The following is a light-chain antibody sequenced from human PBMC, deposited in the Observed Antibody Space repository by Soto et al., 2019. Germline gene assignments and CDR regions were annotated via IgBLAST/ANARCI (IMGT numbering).Light chain of an antibody. CDR3: QQYGSSPTT. Sequence: DIVLTLSPGTLSLSPCERATLSSSASQSVSSSYLAWYQQKPGQAPRLLIYGASSRATGIPDRFSGSGSGTDFTLTISRLEPEDFAVYYCQQYGSSPTTFGQGTRLEIK. J-gene: IGKJ5*01. CDR2: GAS. V-gene: IGKV3-20*01. CDR1: QSVSSSY.